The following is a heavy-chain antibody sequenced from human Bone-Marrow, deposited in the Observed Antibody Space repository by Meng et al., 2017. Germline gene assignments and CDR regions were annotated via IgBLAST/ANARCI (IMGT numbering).Heavy chain of an antibody. Sequence: QVQLVQSGAEVKTPGASVKVSCNASRYTLTSDGFSWVRQAPGQGLEWMGWINRYSGNTDYAQKFQGRVTMTTDTSTSTAYMELTSLRSDDTAVYYCATRGNPYLNCWGQGTLVTVSS. V-gene: IGHV1-18*01. J-gene: IGHJ4*02. CDR3: ATRGNPYLNC. CDR1: RYTLTSDG. CDR2: INRYSGNT.